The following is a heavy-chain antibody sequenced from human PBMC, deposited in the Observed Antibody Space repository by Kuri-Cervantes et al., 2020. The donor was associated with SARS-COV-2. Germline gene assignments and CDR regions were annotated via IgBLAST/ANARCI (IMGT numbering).Heavy chain of an antibody. CDR3: AREEVYCSSTSCYGSWFDP. V-gene: IGHV3-23*01. CDR1: GFSFSSYA. J-gene: IGHJ5*02. CDR2: ISISGGST. Sequence: GGSLRLSCAASGFSFSSYAMSWVRQAPGKGLEWVAAISISGGSTYYADSVKGRFTISRDNSKNTLYLQMNSLRAEDTAVYYCAREEVYCSSTSCYGSWFDPWGQGTLVTVSS. D-gene: IGHD2-2*01.